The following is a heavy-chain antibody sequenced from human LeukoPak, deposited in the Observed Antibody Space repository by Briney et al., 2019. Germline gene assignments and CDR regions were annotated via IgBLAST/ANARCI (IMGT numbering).Heavy chain of an antibody. D-gene: IGHD6-19*01. Sequence: GGSLRLSCAASGFTFNSHAMGWVRQAPGKGLEWVSGISGSGGDMYYADSVKGRFTISRDNSKNTLYLQMNSLRAEDTAVYYCARGAYSSGWSWGQGTLVTVSS. CDR3: ARGAYSSGWS. CDR2: ISGSGGDM. J-gene: IGHJ5*02. V-gene: IGHV3-23*01. CDR1: GFTFNSHA.